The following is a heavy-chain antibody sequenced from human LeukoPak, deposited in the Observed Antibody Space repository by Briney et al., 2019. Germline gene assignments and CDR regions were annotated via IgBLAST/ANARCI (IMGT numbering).Heavy chain of an antibody. D-gene: IGHD3-10*01. V-gene: IGHV1-46*01. Sequence: ASVKVSCKASGYTFISHYMHWVRQAPGQGLEWMGIINPSGGSTSYAQKFQGRVTMTRDTSTSTVYMELRSLRSDDTAVYYCARHHRGLRSGYYYYMDVWGKGTTVTVSS. CDR1: GYTFISHY. CDR3: ARHHRGLRSGYYYYMDV. J-gene: IGHJ6*03. CDR2: INPSGGST.